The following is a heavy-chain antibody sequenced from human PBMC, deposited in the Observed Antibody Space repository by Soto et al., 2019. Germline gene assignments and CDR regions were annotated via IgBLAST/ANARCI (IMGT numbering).Heavy chain of an antibody. CDR3: AKARCSTTNCYVPDY. D-gene: IGHD2-2*01. Sequence: EVQLLESGGDLVQPGGSLRLSCAASGFTFSTYTMSWVRQAPGKGLEWVSAISGSGGSPSYADSVQGRFTISRDNPKNPLYLQMNSLRAEDTAMYYCAKARCSTTNCYVPDYWGQGTLVTVSS. V-gene: IGHV3-23*01. J-gene: IGHJ4*02. CDR2: ISGSGGSP. CDR1: GFTFSTYT.